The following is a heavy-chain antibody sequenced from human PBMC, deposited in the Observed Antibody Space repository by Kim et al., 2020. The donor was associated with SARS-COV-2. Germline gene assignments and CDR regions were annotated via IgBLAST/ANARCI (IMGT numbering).Heavy chain of an antibody. CDR2: LSSSGSTI. CDR1: GFTFSSYE. V-gene: IGHV3-48*03. J-gene: IGHJ4*02. D-gene: IGHD3-9*01. CDR3: ARDLGYFDRLDRGN. Sequence: GGSLRLSCAASGFTFSSYEMNWVRQAPGKGLEWVSYLSSSGSTIHYADSVKGRFTISRDNAKNSLYLQMNSLRVEDTAVYYCARDLGYFDRLDRGNWGQGTLVTVSS.